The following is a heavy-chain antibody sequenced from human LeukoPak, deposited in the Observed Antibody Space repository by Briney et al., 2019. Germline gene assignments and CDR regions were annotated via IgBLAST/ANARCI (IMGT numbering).Heavy chain of an antibody. CDR1: GFTFSSYS. Sequence: GGSLRLSCAASGFTFSSYSMNWVRQAPGKGLEWVSYISSSSSTIYYADSVKGRFTISRDNAKNSLYLQMNSLRAEDTAVYYCARAITMIVAPLYYSDYWGQGTLVTVSS. J-gene: IGHJ4*02. CDR3: ARAITMIVAPLYYSDY. D-gene: IGHD3-22*01. CDR2: ISSSSSTI. V-gene: IGHV3-48*01.